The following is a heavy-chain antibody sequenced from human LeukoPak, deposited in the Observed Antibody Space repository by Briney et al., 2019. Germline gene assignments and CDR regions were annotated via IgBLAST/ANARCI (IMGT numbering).Heavy chain of an antibody. CDR2: INPNSGRT. D-gene: IGHD6-13*01. CDR1: GYTFTSSD. J-gene: IGHJ4*02. Sequence: ASVKVSCKASGYTFTSSDINWVRQAAGQGLEWMGWINPNSGRTGYAQKFQSRVTMTANTSISTAYMELSSLRFDDTAVYYCARGRSGLATAGTYDYWGQGTLITVSS. CDR3: ARGRSGLATAGTYDY. V-gene: IGHV1-8*01.